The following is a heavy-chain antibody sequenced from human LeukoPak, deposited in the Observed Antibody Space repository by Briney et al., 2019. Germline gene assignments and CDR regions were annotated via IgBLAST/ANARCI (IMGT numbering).Heavy chain of an antibody. Sequence: ASVKVSCKASGYTFTSYGISWVRQATGQGLEWMGWISAYNGNTNYAQNLQGRVTMTTDTTTSTAYMELRSLRSDDTAVYYCSRGGKSYGSAFDYWGQGTLVSVSS. CDR3: SRGGKSYGSAFDY. D-gene: IGHD3-10*01. V-gene: IGHV1-18*01. J-gene: IGHJ4*02. CDR1: GYTFTSYG. CDR2: ISAYNGNT.